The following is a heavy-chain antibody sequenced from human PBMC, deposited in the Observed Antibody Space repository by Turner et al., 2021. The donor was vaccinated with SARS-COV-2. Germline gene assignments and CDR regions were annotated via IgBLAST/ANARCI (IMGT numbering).Heavy chain of an antibody. CDR3: VRPACSSTACYFYFDS. J-gene: IGHJ4*02. V-gene: IGHV4-39*01. CDR1: GGSISSSSYY. D-gene: IGHD2-2*01. Sequence: QVQLQESGPGLVKPSETLSLTCSVSGGSISSSSYYWGWIRQSPGKGLGGLATVFFSGTTDDNPSLNGRVSMSVDTSNNQFSLRLTSATVADTAVYYCVRPACSSTACYFYFDSWGQGILVTVSS. CDR2: VFFSGTT.